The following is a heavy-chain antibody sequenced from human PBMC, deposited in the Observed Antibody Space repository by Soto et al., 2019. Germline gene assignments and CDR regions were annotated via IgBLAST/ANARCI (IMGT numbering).Heavy chain of an antibody. Sequence: TLSLTCSVSGGSVSSHYWSWVRQPAGKGLEWIGRIYISGNTKYNPSFKSRVTMSVDTSKNQVSLRLSSVTAADTAVYYCARELKPYNSGWYFTLSWSQGTQVTVSS. D-gene: IGHD6-19*01. J-gene: IGHJ5*02. CDR3: ARELKPYNSGWYFTLS. CDR2: IYISGNT. CDR1: GGSVSSHY. V-gene: IGHV4-4*07.